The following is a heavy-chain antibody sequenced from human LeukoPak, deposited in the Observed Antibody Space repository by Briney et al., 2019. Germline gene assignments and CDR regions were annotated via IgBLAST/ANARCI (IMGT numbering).Heavy chain of an antibody. D-gene: IGHD2-2*01. CDR3: ARDVIDCSSTSCYLDWFDP. V-gene: IGHV3-11*04. Sequence: PGGSLRLSCAASGFTFSDYYMSWIRQAPGKGLEWVSYISSSGSTIHYADSVKGRFTISRDNAKNSLYLQMNSLRAEDTAVYYCARDVIDCSSTSCYLDWFDPWGQGTLVTVSS. CDR1: GFTFSDYY. CDR2: ISSSGSTI. J-gene: IGHJ5*02.